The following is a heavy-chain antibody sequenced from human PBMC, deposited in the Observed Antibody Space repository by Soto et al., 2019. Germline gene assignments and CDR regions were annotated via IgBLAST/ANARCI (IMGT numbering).Heavy chain of an antibody. CDR1: GGTFSSYA. CDR2: IIPIYGSA. V-gene: IGHV1-69*01. D-gene: IGHD1-26*01. CDR3: ARGDYIGSYLRGCFDP. J-gene: IGHJ5*02. Sequence: QVQLVQSGAEVKKPGSSVKVSCKASGGTFSSYAISWVRQAPGQGLEWMGGIIPIYGSAYYAQKFQGRVTITADESTSTAYMELSSLRSGDTAVYYCARGDYIGSYLRGCFDPLGQGTLVTVSS.